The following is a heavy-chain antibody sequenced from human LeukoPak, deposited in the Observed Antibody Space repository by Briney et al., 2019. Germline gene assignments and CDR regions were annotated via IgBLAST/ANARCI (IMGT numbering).Heavy chain of an antibody. CDR3: AKDRSGNYWGAFDI. CDR1: GFTFVDYP. J-gene: IGHJ3*02. D-gene: IGHD1-26*01. Sequence: PGGSLRLSCAASGFTFVDYPVHGVRQAPGRGLDGVSGISWNSGSVGDADSVKGRFTISRDNAKNSLYLQMNSLGAEDTALYYCAKDRSGNYWGAFDIWGQGTMVTVSS. CDR2: ISWNSGSV. V-gene: IGHV3-9*01.